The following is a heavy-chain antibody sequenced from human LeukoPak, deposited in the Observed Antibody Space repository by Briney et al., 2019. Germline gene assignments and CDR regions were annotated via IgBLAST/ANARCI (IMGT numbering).Heavy chain of an antibody. D-gene: IGHD3-22*01. V-gene: IGHV3-23*01. Sequence: GGSLRLSCAASGFTFSSYAMSWVRQAPGKGLEWVSGISGSGGNTYYADSVKGRFAISRDNSKNTLSLQMNSLRAEDTAVYYCASYTAYYYDSSGRYSFDYWGQGTLVTVSS. CDR3: ASYTAYYYDSSGRYSFDY. CDR2: ISGSGGNT. CDR1: GFTFSSYA. J-gene: IGHJ4*02.